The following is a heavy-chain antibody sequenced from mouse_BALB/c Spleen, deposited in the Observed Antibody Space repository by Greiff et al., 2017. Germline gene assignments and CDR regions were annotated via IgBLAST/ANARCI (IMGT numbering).Heavy chain of an antibody. Sequence: EVKVEESGGGLVKPGGSLKLSCAASGFTFSSYAMSWVRQTPEKRLEWVASISSGGSTYYPDSVKGRFTISRDNARNILYLQMSSLRSEDTAMYYCARAYGNYGDYWGQGTTLTVSS. CDR2: ISSGGST. CDR3: ARAYGNYGDY. J-gene: IGHJ2*01. D-gene: IGHD2-1*01. CDR1: GFTFSSYA. V-gene: IGHV5-6-5*01.